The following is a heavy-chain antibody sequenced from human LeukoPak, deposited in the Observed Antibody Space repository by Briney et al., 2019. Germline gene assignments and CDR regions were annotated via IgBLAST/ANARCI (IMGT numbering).Heavy chain of an antibody. CDR2: ISGSGGST. CDR3: AKDYGSGSYYGDAFDI. J-gene: IGHJ3*02. CDR1: GFTFSSYA. D-gene: IGHD3-10*01. Sequence: GGSLRLSRAASGFTFSSYAMSWVRQAPGKGLEWVSAISGSGGSTYYADSVKGRFTISRDNSKNTLYLQMNSLRAEDTAVYYCAKDYGSGSYYGDAFDIWGQGTMVTVSS. V-gene: IGHV3-23*01.